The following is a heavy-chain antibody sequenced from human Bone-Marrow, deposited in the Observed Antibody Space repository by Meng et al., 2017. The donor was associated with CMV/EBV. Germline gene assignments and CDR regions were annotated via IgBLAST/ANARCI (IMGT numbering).Heavy chain of an antibody. CDR3: ARGPPSITIFGVVIIPNWFDP. D-gene: IGHD3-3*01. V-gene: IGHV3-21*01. CDR1: GFTFSSYS. CDR2: ISSSSSYI. Sequence: GESLKISCAASGFTFSSYSMNWVRQAPGKGLEWVSSISSSSSYIYYADSVKGRFTISRDNAKNSLYLQMNSLRAEDTAVYYCARGPPSITIFGVVIIPNWFDPWGQRTLVTVSS. J-gene: IGHJ5*02.